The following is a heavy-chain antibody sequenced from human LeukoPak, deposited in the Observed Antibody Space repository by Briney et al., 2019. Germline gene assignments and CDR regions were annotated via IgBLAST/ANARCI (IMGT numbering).Heavy chain of an antibody. Sequence: SETLSLTCAVSGGSISSTGYCWAWIRQPPGKGLEWIGTIYYSGSTYHNMSLKSRITMSVDTSRNQFSLKLSSVDAADTAVYYCAKAGVRYFDSSGLYAFDFWGQGTTVTVSS. CDR3: AKAGVRYFDSSGLYAFDF. J-gene: IGHJ3*01. V-gene: IGHV4-39*01. D-gene: IGHD3-22*01. CDR2: IYYSGST. CDR1: GGSISSTGYC.